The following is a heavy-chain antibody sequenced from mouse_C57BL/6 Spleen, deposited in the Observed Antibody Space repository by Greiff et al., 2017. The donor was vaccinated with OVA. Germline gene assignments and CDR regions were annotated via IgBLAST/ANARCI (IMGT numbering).Heavy chain of an antibody. Sequence: VQLQQSGPELVKPGASVKIPCKASGYTFTDYNMDWVKQSHGKSLEWIGDINPNNGGTIYNQKFKGKATLTVDKSSSTAYMELRSLTSEDTAVYYCARLRGPHWYFDVWGTGTTVTVSS. CDR1: GYTFTDYN. CDR3: ARLRGPHWYFDV. J-gene: IGHJ1*03. CDR2: INPNNGGT. V-gene: IGHV1-18*01.